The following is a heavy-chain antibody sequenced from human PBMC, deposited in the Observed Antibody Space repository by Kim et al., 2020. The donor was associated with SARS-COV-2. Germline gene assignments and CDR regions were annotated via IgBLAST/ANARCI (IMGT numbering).Heavy chain of an antibody. CDR1: GYTFTSYG. CDR2: ISAYNGNT. J-gene: IGHJ4*02. Sequence: ASVKVSCKASGYTFTSYGISWVRQAPGQGLEWMGWISAYNGNTNYAQKLQGRVTMTTDTSTSTAYMELRSLRSDDTAVYYCARDFRAAHSWPHRGSGYWGQGTLVTVSS. V-gene: IGHV1-18*04. CDR3: ARDFRAAHSWPHRGSGY. D-gene: IGHD6-13*01.